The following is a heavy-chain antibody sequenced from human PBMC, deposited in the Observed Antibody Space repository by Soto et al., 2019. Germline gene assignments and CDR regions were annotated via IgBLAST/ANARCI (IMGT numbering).Heavy chain of an antibody. J-gene: IGHJ5*02. V-gene: IGHV1-46*01. CDR2: INPSGGST. Sequence: ASVKVSCKASGYTFTSYYMHWVRQAPGQGLEWMGIINPSGGSTSYAQKFQGRVTMTRDTSTSTVYMELSSLRSEDTAVYYCARGRIVVWTYGVCFDPWGQGTLVTVSS. D-gene: IGHD2-15*01. CDR3: ARGRIVVWTYGVCFDP. CDR1: GYTFTSYY.